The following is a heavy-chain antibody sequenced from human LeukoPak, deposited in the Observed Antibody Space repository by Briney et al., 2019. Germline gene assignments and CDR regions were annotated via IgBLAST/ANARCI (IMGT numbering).Heavy chain of an antibody. CDR1: GFTFSNAW. CDR2: IKSKTDGGTT. V-gene: IGHV3-15*01. J-gene: IGHJ4*02. Sequence: GGSLRLSCAASGFTFSNAWMSWVRQAPGKGLEWVCRIKSKTDGGTTDYAAPVKGRFTISRDDSKNTLYLQMNSLKTEDTAVYYCTTAYYDFWSGYYRFDYWGQGTLVTVSS. CDR3: TTAYYDFWSGYYRFDY. D-gene: IGHD3-3*01.